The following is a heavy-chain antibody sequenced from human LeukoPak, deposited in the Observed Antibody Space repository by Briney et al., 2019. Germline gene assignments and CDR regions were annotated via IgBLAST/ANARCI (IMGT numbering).Heavy chain of an antibody. V-gene: IGHV3-23*01. CDR3: AKAGSGWYNWFDP. D-gene: IGHD6-19*01. CDR1: GFTFSRYA. CDR2: IGTDEDRT. Sequence: GGSLRLSCAVSGFTFSRYAMNWVRQTPGRGLEWASLIGTDEDRTHYADSVKGRFTISRDNSKNTLYLQMNSLRAEDTAVYYCAKAGSGWYNWFDPWGQGTLVTVSS. J-gene: IGHJ5*02.